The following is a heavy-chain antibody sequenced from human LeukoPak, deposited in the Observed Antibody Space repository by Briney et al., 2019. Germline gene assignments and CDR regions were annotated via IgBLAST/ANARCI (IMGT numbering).Heavy chain of an antibody. J-gene: IGHJ4*02. CDR3: ARVLYSSGWYEYDY. Sequence: GGSLRLSCAASGFTFSGYSMNWVRQAPGKGLEWVSSISSSSSYIYYADSVKGRFTISRDNAKDSLYLQMNSLRAEDTAVYYCARVLYSSGWYEYDYWGQGTLVTVSS. D-gene: IGHD6-19*01. V-gene: IGHV3-21*01. CDR1: GFTFSGYS. CDR2: ISSSSSYI.